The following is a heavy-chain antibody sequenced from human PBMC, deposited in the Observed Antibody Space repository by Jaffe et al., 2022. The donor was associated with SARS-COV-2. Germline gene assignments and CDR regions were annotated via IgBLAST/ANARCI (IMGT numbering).Heavy chain of an antibody. Sequence: QVQLQESGPGLVKPSGTLSLTCAVSGGSISSSNWWSWVRQPPGKGLEWIGEIYRSGSTNYNPSLKSRVTISVDKSKNQFSLKLSSVTAADTAVYYCARRARSDYDWADVTFDYWGQGTLVTVSS. CDR2: IYRSGST. V-gene: IGHV4-4*02. D-gene: IGHD5-12*01. J-gene: IGHJ4*02. CDR1: GGSISSSNW. CDR3: ARRARSDYDWADVTFDY.